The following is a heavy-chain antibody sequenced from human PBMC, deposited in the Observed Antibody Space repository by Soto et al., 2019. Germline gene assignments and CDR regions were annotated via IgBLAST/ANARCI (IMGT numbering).Heavy chain of an antibody. D-gene: IGHD6-13*01. CDR2: IYYSGST. CDR3: ARSFGVAAARTFAY. Sequence: QVQLQESGPGLVKPSQTLSLTCTVSGGSISTGGYYWSWIRQHPGKGLEWIGYIYYSGSTYYNPSLKSRVTISVDMSKHQFSLKLSSVTAADTAVYYCARSFGVAAARTFAYWGQGTLVTVSS. J-gene: IGHJ4*02. CDR1: GGSISTGGYY. V-gene: IGHV4-31*03.